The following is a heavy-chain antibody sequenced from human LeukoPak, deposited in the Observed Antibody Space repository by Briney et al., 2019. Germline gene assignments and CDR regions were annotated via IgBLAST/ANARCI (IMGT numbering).Heavy chain of an antibody. CDR2: ISSSSTYI. D-gene: IGHD4-23*01. V-gene: IGHV3-21*01. Sequence: GGSLRLSCAASGFTFNNYRMNWVRQAPGKGLEGVSSISSSSTYIYYADSVKGRFTVSRDNAKNSLYLQMNSLRAEDTAVYYCARGTTVESDYWGQGTLVTVSS. CDR3: ARGTTVESDY. CDR1: GFTFNNYR. J-gene: IGHJ4*02.